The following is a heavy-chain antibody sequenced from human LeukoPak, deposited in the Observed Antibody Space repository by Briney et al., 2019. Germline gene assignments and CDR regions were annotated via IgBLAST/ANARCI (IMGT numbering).Heavy chain of an antibody. J-gene: IGHJ5*02. Sequence: SETLSLTCTVSGGSISSYYWSWIRQPPGKGLEWIGYIYYSGSTNYNPSLKSRVTISVDTSKNQFSLKLSSVTAADTAVYYCARGRGSHCTNGVCYFGSWFDPWGQGTLVTVSS. CDR2: IYYSGST. CDR3: ARGRGSHCTNGVCYFGSWFDP. CDR1: GGSISSYY. D-gene: IGHD2-8*01. V-gene: IGHV4-59*12.